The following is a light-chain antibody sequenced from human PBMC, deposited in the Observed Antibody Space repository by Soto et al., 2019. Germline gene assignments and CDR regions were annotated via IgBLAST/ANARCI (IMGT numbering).Light chain of an antibody. J-gene: IGKJ2*01. V-gene: IGKV3-20*01. CDR2: GES. CDR3: QQYGSTPRVT. Sequence: EMVLTQSPGTLSLSPGERATLSCRASQSVSISHLAWYQQKPGQAPRLLIYGESIRGTGIPDRFSGSGSGTDFTLTISTLEPEDFAVYYCQQYGSTPRVTFGQGTKLEIK. CDR1: QSVSISH.